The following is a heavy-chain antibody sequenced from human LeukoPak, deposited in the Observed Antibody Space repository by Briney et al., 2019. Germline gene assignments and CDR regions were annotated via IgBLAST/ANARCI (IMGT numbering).Heavy chain of an antibody. CDR2: IIPIFGTA. CDR3: ARDNPHTMVRGVIPFDY. V-gene: IGHV1-69*01. J-gene: IGHJ4*02. CDR1: GGTFSSYA. D-gene: IGHD3-10*01. Sequence: GSSVKLSCKASGGTFSSYAISWMRQAPGQGLEWMGGIIPIFGTANYAQKFQGRVTITADESTSTAYMELSSLRSEDTAVYYCARDNPHTMVRGVIPFDYWGQGTLVTVSS.